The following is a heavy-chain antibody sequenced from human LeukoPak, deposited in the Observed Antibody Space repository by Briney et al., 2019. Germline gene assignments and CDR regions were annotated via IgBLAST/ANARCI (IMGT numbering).Heavy chain of an antibody. CDR1: GFTFSSYA. J-gene: IGHJ5*02. CDR3: ARAAVGGTRSFDP. Sequence: QSGGSLRLSCAASGFTFSSYAMNWVRQAPGEGVEWVSGISGSGGSTYYADSVKGRFTISRDNAKNSLYLQMNSLRAEDTAVYYCARAAVGGTRSFDPWGQGTLVTVSS. D-gene: IGHD6-19*01. CDR2: ISGSGGST. V-gene: IGHV3-23*01.